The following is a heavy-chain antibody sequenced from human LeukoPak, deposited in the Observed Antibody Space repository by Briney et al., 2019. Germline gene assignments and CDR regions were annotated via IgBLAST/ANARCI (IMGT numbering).Heavy chain of an antibody. J-gene: IGHJ6*03. CDR3: ARGRLGVYYYMDV. CDR1: GGSFSGYY. D-gene: IGHD3-16*01. CDR2: INHSGST. Sequence: PSETLSLTCAVYGGSFSGYYWSWIRQPPGKGLEWIGEINHSGSTNYNPSLKSRVTISVDTSKNQFSLKLSSVTAADTAVYYCARGRLGVYYYMDVWGKGTTVTVSS. V-gene: IGHV4-34*01.